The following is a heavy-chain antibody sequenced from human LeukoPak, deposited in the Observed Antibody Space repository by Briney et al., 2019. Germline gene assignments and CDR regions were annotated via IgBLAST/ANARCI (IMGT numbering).Heavy chain of an antibody. CDR1: GGSFSGYY. Sequence: SETLSLTCAVYGGSFSGYYWGWIRQPPGKGLEWMGRIHTSGGTNYYPSLKSRVTISLDTSKNQFSLNLTSVTAAYTAVYYCARDLGVLSRHYFYMDVWGKGSTVTVSS. D-gene: IGHD4/OR15-4a*01. J-gene: IGHJ6*03. CDR3: ARDLGVLSRHYFYMDV. CDR2: IHTSGGT. V-gene: IGHV4-4*08.